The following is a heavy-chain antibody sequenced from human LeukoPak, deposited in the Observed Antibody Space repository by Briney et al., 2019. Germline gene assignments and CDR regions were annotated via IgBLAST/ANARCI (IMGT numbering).Heavy chain of an antibody. V-gene: IGHV4-31*03. CDR1: GGSISSGGYY. Sequence: PSETLSLTCSVSGGSISSGGYYWSWIRQHPGKGPEWIGHVYYTGSTYYNPSLKSRVTISVDTSKNQFSLKLSSVTAADTAVYYCASRTGDRLGVDLWGRGTLATVSS. CDR2: VYYTGST. D-gene: IGHD7-27*01. J-gene: IGHJ2*01. CDR3: ASRTGDRLGVDL.